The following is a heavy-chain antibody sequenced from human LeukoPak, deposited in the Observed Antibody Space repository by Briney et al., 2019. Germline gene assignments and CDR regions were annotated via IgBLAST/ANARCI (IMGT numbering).Heavy chain of an antibody. V-gene: IGHV3-33*03. D-gene: IGHD2-2*01. J-gene: IGHJ2*01. Sequence: PGGSLRLSCVASGLTFRNYGFHWVRQAPGKGLEWVAIIYSGGGTTKYYAESVKDRFTITRDDSRDTLYLQMNSLRAEDTAVYYCVVILVPGGVWHFDLCGRGTLVTVSS. CDR2: IYSGGGTTK. CDR1: GLTFRNYG. CDR3: VVILVPGGVWHFDL.